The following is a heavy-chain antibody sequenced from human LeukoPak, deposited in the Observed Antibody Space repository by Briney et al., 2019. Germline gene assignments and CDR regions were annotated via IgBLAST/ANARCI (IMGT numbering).Heavy chain of an antibody. CDR2: ITPSFGTA. V-gene: IGHV1-69*01. CDR3: ARLSTGGYYYGSGFDY. D-gene: IGHD3-10*01. CDR1: GGTFSSYG. Sequence: ASVKVSCKASGGTFSSYGISWVRQAPGQGLEWMGGITPSFGTANYAQKFQGRVTITADESTRTAYMELSSLRSEDTAVYYCARLSTGGYYYGSGFDYWGQGTLVTVSS. J-gene: IGHJ4*02.